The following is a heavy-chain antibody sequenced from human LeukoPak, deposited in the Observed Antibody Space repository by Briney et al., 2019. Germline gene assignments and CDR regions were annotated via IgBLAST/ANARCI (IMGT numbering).Heavy chain of an antibody. J-gene: IGHJ4*02. CDR2: IIPNSGDT. CDR1: GYTFTGYY. V-gene: IGHV1-2*02. D-gene: IGHD3-16*01. CDR3: ARGERNYVDY. Sequence: ASVKVSCKASGYTFTGYYIHWVRQAPGQGLEWMGWIIPNSGDTNFAQKFQGRVTMTRDTSISTAYMELSRLRSDDTAVYYCARGERNYVDYWGQGTLVTVSS.